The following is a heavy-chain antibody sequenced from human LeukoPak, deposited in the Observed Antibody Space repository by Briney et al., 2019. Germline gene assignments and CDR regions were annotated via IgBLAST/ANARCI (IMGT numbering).Heavy chain of an antibody. V-gene: IGHV4-61*02. Sequence: SETLSLTCTVSGGSISSGSYYRSWIRQPAGTGLEWIGRIYTSGSTNYNPSLKSRVTISVDTSKNQFSLKLSSVTAADTAVYYCARGTPEQWPDKCYFDSWGQGTLVTVSS. CDR1: GGSISSGSYY. CDR3: ARGTPEQWPDKCYFDS. CDR2: IYTSGST. D-gene: IGHD6-19*01. J-gene: IGHJ4*02.